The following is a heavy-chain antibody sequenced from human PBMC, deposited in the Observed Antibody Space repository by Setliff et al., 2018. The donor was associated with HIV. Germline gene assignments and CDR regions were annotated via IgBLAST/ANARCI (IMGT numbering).Heavy chain of an antibody. CDR3: VGHYYDPLTGYYVWFFDV. D-gene: IGHD3-9*01. Sequence: PGGSLRLSCETSGFIFTNAWMSWVRQSPRKGLEWVGRIKTKTDGGTTSYAAPVKDRFTISRDDSRNTLYLQMNSMKSDDTATYYCVGHYYDPLTGYYVWFFDVWGRGTLVTVSS. V-gene: IGHV3-15*05. CDR1: GFIFTNAW. J-gene: IGHJ2*01. CDR2: IKTKTDGGTT.